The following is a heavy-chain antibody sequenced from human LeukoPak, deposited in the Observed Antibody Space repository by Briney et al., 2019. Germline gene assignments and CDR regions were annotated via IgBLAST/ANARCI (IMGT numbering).Heavy chain of an antibody. J-gene: IGHJ4*02. CDR2: IYYSGST. Sequence: ASETLSLTCTVSGGSISSSSYYWSWIRQPPGKGLEWIGYIYYSGSTNYNPSLKSRVTISVDTSKNQFSLKLSSVTAADTAVYYCAREIAAAGTDYFDYWGQGTLVTVSS. V-gene: IGHV4-61*01. CDR3: AREIAAAGTDYFDY. D-gene: IGHD6-13*01. CDR1: GGSISSSSYY.